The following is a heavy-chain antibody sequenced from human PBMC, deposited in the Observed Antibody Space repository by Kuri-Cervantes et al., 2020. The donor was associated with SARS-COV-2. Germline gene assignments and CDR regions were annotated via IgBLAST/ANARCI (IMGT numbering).Heavy chain of an antibody. V-gene: IGHV1-8*01. CDR2: MNPNSGNT. Sequence: ASVKVSCKASGYTFTSYDINWVRQATGQGLEWMGWMNPNSGNTGYAQKFQGRVTMTRNTSLSTAYMELSSLRSEDTAVYYCARSPGAYYYMDVWGKGTTVTVSS. J-gene: IGHJ6*03. D-gene: IGHD3-10*01. CDR1: GYTFTSYD. CDR3: ARSPGAYYYMDV.